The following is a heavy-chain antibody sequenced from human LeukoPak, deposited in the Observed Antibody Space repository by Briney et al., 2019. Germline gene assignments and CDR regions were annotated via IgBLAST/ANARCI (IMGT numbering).Heavy chain of an antibody. J-gene: IGHJ4*02. CDR1: GFTFNDYA. CDR2: ISWNSRSI. V-gene: IGHV3-9*03. D-gene: IGHD6-13*01. Sequence: GGSLRFSCATSGFTFNDYAMYWVRQAPGKGLEWVSGISWNSRSIAYADSVKGRFTISRDNAKNSLYLQMNSLRAEDMALYYCAKEGSSWSTFDYWGQGTLVTVSS. CDR3: AKEGSSWSTFDY.